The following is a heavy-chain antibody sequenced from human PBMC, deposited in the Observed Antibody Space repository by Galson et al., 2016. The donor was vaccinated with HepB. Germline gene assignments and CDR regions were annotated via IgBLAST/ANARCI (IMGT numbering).Heavy chain of an antibody. CDR3: ARDRNSGWYRDAFDI. CDR1: GFSFTTYS. CDR2: ISDSSSHI. Sequence: SLRLSCAASGFSFTTYSMNWVRQAPGKGLEWVSYISDSSSHIYYAGSVKGRFTISRDSAKNSLYLQMNSLRDGDAAVYYCARDRNSGWYRDAFDIWGQGTMVTVAS. D-gene: IGHD6-19*01. V-gene: IGHV3-48*02. J-gene: IGHJ3*02.